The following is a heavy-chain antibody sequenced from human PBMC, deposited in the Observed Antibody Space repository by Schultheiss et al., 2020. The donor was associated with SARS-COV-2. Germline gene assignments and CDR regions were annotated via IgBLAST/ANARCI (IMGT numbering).Heavy chain of an antibody. CDR2: ISAYNGNT. CDR1: GYTFTSYG. V-gene: IGHV1-18*01. Sequence: ASVKVSCKASGYTFTSYGISWVRQAPGQGLEWMGWISAYNGNTNYAQKLQGRVTMTTDTSTCTAYMELRSLRSDDTAVYYCARARPEGYMWFGTVDAFDIWGQGTMVTVSS. D-gene: IGHD3-10*01. J-gene: IGHJ3*02. CDR3: ARARPEGYMWFGTVDAFDI.